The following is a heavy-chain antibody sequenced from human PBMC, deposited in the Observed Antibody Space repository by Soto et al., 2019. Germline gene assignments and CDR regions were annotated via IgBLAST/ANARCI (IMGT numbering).Heavy chain of an antibody. CDR2: IGTAGDT. J-gene: IGHJ6*03. D-gene: IGHD2-15*01. CDR3: ARGVVAANRSYYYYYMDV. Sequence: GGSLRLSCAASGFTFSSYDMHWVRQATGKGLEWVSAIGTAGDTYYPGSVKGRFTISRENAKNSLYLQMNSLRAGDTAVYYCARGVVAANRSYYYYYMDVWGKGTTVTVSS. V-gene: IGHV3-13*01. CDR1: GFTFSSYD.